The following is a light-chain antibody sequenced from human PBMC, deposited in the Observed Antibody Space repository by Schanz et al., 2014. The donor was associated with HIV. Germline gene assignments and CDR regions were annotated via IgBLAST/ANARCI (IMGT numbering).Light chain of an antibody. CDR3: QQYNSRT. CDR1: QGIRSD. Sequence: AIQMTQSPSSLSASVGDRVTITCRASQGIRSDLSWYQQKPGKAPKLLIYAASSLQSGVPSRFSGSGSGVYFTLTISSLQPEDFATYYCQQYNSRTFGQGTKVEIK. CDR2: AAS. J-gene: IGKJ1*01. V-gene: IGKV1-6*01.